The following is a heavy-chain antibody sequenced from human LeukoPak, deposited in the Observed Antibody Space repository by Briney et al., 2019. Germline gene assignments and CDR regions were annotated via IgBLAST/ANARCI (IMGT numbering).Heavy chain of an antibody. CDR1: GGTFSSYA. V-gene: IGHV1-8*03. J-gene: IGHJ5*02. CDR3: ARTIWGWELEGFDP. CDR2: MNPNSGNT. D-gene: IGHD1-26*01. Sequence: ASVKVSCKASGGTFSSYAISWVRQATGQGPEWMGWMNPNSGNTGYAQKFQGRVTITRNTSISTAYMELSSLRSEDTAVYYCARTIWGWELEGFDPWGQGTLVTVSS.